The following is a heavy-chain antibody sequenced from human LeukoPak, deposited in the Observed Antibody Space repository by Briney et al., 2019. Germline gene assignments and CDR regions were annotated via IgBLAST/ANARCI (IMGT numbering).Heavy chain of an antibody. V-gene: IGHV3-48*03. Sequence: PGGSLRLSCAASGFTFSSYEMNWVRQAPGKGLEWVPYISSSGSTIYYADSVKGRFTISRDNAKNSLYLQMNSLRAEDTAVYYCARDYYGSGSYVWGKGTTVTISS. CDR3: ARDYYGSGSYV. D-gene: IGHD3-10*01. CDR2: ISSSGSTI. J-gene: IGHJ6*04. CDR1: GFTFSSYE.